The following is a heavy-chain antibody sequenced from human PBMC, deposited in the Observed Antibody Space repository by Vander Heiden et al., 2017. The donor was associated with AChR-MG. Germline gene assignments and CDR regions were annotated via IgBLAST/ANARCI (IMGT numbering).Heavy chain of an antibody. CDR1: GFTFSSYS. CDR3: ATQSLLDY. CDR2: ISSSSDMI. Sequence: EVQLVESGGGLVQPGGSLRPPCAASGFTFSSYSMNWARQAPGKGLEWISYISSSSDMIYYADSVKGRFTISRDNAKNSLYLQMNSLRDEDTAVYYCATQSLLDYWGHGTLVTVSS. J-gene: IGHJ4*01. V-gene: IGHV3-48*02.